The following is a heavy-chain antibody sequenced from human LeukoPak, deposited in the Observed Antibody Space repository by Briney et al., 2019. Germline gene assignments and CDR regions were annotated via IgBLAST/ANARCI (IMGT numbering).Heavy chain of an antibody. CDR1: GGSVSSGGYY. D-gene: IGHD6-19*01. CDR2: VSYSGST. CDR3: ARDPKSAVGYYYYGMEV. V-gene: IGHV4-61*08. J-gene: IGHJ6*02. Sequence: SETLSLTCNVSGGSVSSGGYYWNWIRQPPGKGLEWIGHVSYSGSTNYNPSLKSRVTISLDTSKNQFSLKLSSVTAADTAVDFCARDPKSAVGYYYYGMEVWGQGTTVTVSS.